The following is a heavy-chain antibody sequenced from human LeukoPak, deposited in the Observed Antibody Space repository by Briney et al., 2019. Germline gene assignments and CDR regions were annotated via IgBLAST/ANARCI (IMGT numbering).Heavy chain of an antibody. CDR3: AKSTYYYGSGEGSNYWYFDL. V-gene: IGHV1-69*13. D-gene: IGHD3-10*01. CDR1: GGTFSRFA. J-gene: IGHJ2*01. CDR2: IIPIFGPA. Sequence: ASVKVSCKTSGGTFSRFAISWVRQAPGQGLEWMGGIIPIFGPANYAQKFQGRVTITADESTSTAYMELSSLRSEDTALYYCAKSTYYYGSGEGSNYWYFDLWGRGTLATVSS.